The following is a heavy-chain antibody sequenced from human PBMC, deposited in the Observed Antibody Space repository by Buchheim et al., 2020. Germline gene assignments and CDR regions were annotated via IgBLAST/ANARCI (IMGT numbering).Heavy chain of an antibody. CDR1: GFTFSNYN. V-gene: IGHV3-21*01. D-gene: IGHD2/OR15-2a*01. Sequence: EVQLVESGGGLVKPGGSLRLSCAASGFTFSNYNMNWVRQAPGKGLEWVSSISSSSGHIYYADSVRGRFTISRDNAENSLYLQMNSLRAEDTAVYYCARAKNSFPTDYWGQGTL. J-gene: IGHJ4*02. CDR2: ISSSSGHI. CDR3: ARAKNSFPTDY.